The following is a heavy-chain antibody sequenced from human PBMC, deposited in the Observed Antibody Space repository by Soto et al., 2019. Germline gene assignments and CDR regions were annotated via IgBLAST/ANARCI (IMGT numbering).Heavy chain of an antibody. D-gene: IGHD1-26*01. V-gene: IGHV3-23*01. CDR1: GFTFSSYA. CDR3: AKSVRVIVGATTLDY. CDR2: ISVSGGST. Sequence: PGGSLRLSWAASGFTFSSYAMSWVRQAPGKGLEWVSAISVSGGSTYYEDSVKGRLTISRDNSKNTLYRQMSGLSAEETAVYYCAKSVRVIVGATTLDYVGQGTLFTVSS. J-gene: IGHJ4*02.